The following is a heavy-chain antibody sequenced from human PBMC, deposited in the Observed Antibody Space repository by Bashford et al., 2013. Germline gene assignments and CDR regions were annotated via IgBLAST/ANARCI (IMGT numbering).Heavy chain of an antibody. D-gene: IGHD5-24*01. V-gene: IGHV3-11*04. CDR2: ISTTGSSR. CDR3: VRDDPTVGATIIN. Sequence: RQAPGKGLEWVSYISTTGSSRYYGDSVKGRFTISRDNAKNSLYLQMNSLRAEDTAVYYCVRDDPTVGATIINWGQGTLVTVSS. J-gene: IGHJ4*02.